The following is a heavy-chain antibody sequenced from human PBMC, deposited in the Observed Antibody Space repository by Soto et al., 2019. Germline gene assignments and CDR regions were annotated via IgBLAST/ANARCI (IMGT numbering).Heavy chain of an antibody. J-gene: IGHJ6*02. CDR3: ASPTGGVPNYYYYGMDV. CDR2: IIPIFGTA. Sequence: SVKVSCKASGGTFSSYAISWVRQAPGQGLEWMGGIIPIFGTANYAQKFQGRVTITADESTSTAYMELSSLRSEDTAVYYCASPTGGVPNYYYYGMDVWGQGTTVTVSS. D-gene: IGHD3-10*01. CDR1: GGTFSSYA. V-gene: IGHV1-69*13.